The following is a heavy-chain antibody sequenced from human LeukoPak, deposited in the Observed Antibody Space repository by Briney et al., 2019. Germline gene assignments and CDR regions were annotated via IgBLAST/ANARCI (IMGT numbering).Heavy chain of an antibody. CDR1: GFTFSSYS. D-gene: IGHD2-15*01. CDR3: ARVVAYCSGGSCYQAGFDY. V-gene: IGHV3-7*01. J-gene: IGHJ4*02. Sequence: PGGSLRLSCAASGFTFSSYSMNWVRQAPGKGLEWVANIKQDGSEKYYVDSVKGRFTISRDNAKNSLYLQMNSLRAEDTAVYYCARVVAYCSGGSCYQAGFDYWGQGTLVTVSS. CDR2: IKQDGSEK.